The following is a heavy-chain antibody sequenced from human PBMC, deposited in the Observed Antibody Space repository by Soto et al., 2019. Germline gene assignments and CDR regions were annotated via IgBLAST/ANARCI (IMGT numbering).Heavy chain of an antibody. CDR2: IYYSGST. CDR1: GGSISSYY. J-gene: IGHJ6*04. Sequence: PSETLSLTCTVSGGSISSYYWSWIRQPPGKGLEWIGYIYYSGSTNYNPSLKSRVTISVDTSKNQFFLKLSSVTAADTAVYYCARFTQWDQYYGMDVWCKGTTVTVSS. CDR3: ARFTQWDQYYGMDV. D-gene: IGHD1-26*01. V-gene: IGHV4-59*01.